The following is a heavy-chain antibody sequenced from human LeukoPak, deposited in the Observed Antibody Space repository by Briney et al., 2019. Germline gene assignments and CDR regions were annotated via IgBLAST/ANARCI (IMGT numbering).Heavy chain of an antibody. CDR3: AREPPTGITGVDI. CDR2: IYYSGST. D-gene: IGHD1-20*01. J-gene: IGHJ3*02. Sequence: SQTLSLTCTVSGGSISSGGYYWSWIRQHPGKGLEWIGYIYYSGSTYYNPSLKSRVTISVDTSKNQFSLKLSSVNAADTAVYYCAREPPTGITGVDIWGQGTMVTVSS. V-gene: IGHV4-31*03. CDR1: GGSISSGGYY.